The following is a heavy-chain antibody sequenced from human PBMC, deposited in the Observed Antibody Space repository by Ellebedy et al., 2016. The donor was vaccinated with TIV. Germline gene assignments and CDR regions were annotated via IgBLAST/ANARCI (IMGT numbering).Heavy chain of an antibody. CDR1: GFSFNTYS. J-gene: IGHJ3*02. Sequence: GESLKISCTASGFSFNTYSMNWVRQAPGKGLEWVSYISHSSITIYYTDSVEGRFTISRDNAQNSLYLRMNSLRAEDTAVYYCARDMAWGNERFNDAFDIWGQGTMVTVSS. V-gene: IGHV3-48*04. CDR2: ISHSSITI. D-gene: IGHD7-27*01. CDR3: ARDMAWGNERFNDAFDI.